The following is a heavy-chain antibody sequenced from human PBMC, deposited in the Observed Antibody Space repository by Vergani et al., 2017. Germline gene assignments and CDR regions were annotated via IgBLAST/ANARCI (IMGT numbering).Heavy chain of an antibody. V-gene: IGHV3-7*01. J-gene: IGHJ4*02. CDR1: GFNVGHYW. D-gene: IGHD1-26*01. CDR2: IKEDGTEK. CDR3: AREGVPRCCIVGAPDF. Sequence: EVQLVESGGDFVQPGGSLTLSCAASGFNVGHYWMSWVRQAPGKGLEWVANIKEDGTEKYYLDSVKGRFTISRDIAENSIYLEMNSLRVEDTAVYCCAREGVPRCCIVGAPDFWGQGTQVTVSS.